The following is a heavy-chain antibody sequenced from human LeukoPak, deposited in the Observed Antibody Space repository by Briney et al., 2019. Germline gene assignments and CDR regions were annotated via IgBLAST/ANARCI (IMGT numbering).Heavy chain of an antibody. CDR2: INPNSGGT. Sequence: GASVKVSCKASGYTFTGYYMHWVRQAPGQGLEWMGWINPNSGGTNYAQKFQGRVTMTRNTSISTAYMELSSLRSEDTAVYYCARGPEYSSSSSWFDPWGQGTLVTVSS. D-gene: IGHD6-6*01. J-gene: IGHJ5*02. CDR1: GYTFTGYY. V-gene: IGHV1-2*02. CDR3: ARGPEYSSSSSWFDP.